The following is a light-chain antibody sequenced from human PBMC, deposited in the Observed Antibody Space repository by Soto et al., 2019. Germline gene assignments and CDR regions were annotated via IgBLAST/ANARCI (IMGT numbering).Light chain of an antibody. CDR2: TAS. Sequence: DIPMTQSPSTLSASVGDRVTITCRASQNIARSLAWYQQKPGKVPKVLIYTASNLESGAPSRFSGSGSGTEFTLTISSLQPDDLATYYCQQYNSDSSFGGGTKVEIK. CDR1: QNIARS. CDR3: QQYNSDSS. J-gene: IGKJ4*01. V-gene: IGKV1-5*03.